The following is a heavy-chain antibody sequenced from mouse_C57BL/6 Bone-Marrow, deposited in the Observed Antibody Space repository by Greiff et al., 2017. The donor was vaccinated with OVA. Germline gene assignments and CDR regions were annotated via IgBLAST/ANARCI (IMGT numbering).Heavy chain of an antibody. J-gene: IGHJ1*03. CDR1: GYTFTSYW. CDR2: IYPGSGST. V-gene: IGHV1-55*01. CDR3: ARSNYGSSYWYFDF. Sequence: QVQLQQPGAELVKPGASVKMSCKASGYTFTSYWITWVKQRPGQGLEWIGDIYPGSGSTNYNEKFKSKATLTVDTSSSTAYMQLSSLTSEDSAVYYVARSNYGSSYWYFDFWGTGTTVTVSS. D-gene: IGHD1-1*01.